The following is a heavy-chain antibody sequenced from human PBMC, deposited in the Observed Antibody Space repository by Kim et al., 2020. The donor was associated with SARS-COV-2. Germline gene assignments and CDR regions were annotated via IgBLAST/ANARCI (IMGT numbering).Heavy chain of an antibody. CDR2: ISGSGDNT. CDR3: ARGGQHTYGYDY. Sequence: GGSLRLSCAASGFTVSSYAMSWVRQAPGKGLEWVSAISGSGDNTYYADSVKGRFTISRDNSKNTLYLQMNSLRAEDTAVYYCARGGQHTYGYDYWGQGTLVTVSS. CDR1: GFTVSSYA. D-gene: IGHD5-18*01. V-gene: IGHV3-23*01. J-gene: IGHJ4*02.